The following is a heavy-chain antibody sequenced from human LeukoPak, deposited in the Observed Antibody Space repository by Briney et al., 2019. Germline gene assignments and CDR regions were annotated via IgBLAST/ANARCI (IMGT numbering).Heavy chain of an antibody. J-gene: IGHJ4*02. V-gene: IGHV1-8*01. D-gene: IGHD6-19*01. CDR3: ARGRTRKLAGLAGY. CDR1: GYTFSDYD. CDR2: MNPDSGNT. Sequence: ASVKVSCKASGYTFSDYDINWVRQATGQGLEGMGWMNPDSGNTGYAQKFQGRVTMTRDTSMSTVYMELSGLTSDDTAVYYCARGRTRKLAGLAGYWGQGTLVTVSS.